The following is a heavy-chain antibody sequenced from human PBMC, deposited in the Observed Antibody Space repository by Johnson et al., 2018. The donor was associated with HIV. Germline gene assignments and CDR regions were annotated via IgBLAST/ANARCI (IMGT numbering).Heavy chain of an antibody. Sequence: VQLVESGGGLVQPGGSLRLSCAAPGFTFSSYAMHWVRQAPGKGLEWVAVISYDGSNKYYADSVKGRFTISRDNSKNTLYLQMNSLRAEDTAVYYCARLYYYDSSGYYVGAFDIWGQGTMVTVSS. D-gene: IGHD3-22*01. CDR3: ARLYYYDSSGYYVGAFDI. V-gene: IGHV3-30-3*01. CDR1: GFTFSSYA. J-gene: IGHJ3*02. CDR2: ISYDGSNK.